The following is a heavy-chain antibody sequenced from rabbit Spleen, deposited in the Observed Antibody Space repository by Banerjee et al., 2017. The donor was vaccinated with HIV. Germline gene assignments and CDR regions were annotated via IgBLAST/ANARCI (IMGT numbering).Heavy chain of an antibody. Sequence: QEQLTETGGGLVKPGGTLTLTCKAAGFDFSSSYYMCWVRQAPGKGPEWIACIYNGDGSTYYASWANGRLTISRSTSLNTVTLQMTSLTAADTATYFCARDSSSSFSSYGMDLWGPGTLVTVS. V-gene: IGHV1S47*01. D-gene: IGHD1-1*01. J-gene: IGHJ6*01. CDR3: ARDSSSSFSSYGMDL. CDR2: IYNGDGST. CDR1: GFDFSSSY.